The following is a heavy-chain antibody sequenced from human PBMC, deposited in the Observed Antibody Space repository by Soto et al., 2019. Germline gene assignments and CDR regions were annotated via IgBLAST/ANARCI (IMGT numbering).Heavy chain of an antibody. CDR3: ARDRAGYCSNGICLDAIDI. D-gene: IGHD2-8*01. J-gene: IGHJ3*02. V-gene: IGHV3-23*01. CDR1: GFTFNDYA. Sequence: GGSLRLSCAASGFTFNDYALTWVRQVPGKGLEWVSSLSSRGFSTHYAESVKGRFTISRDNIKNTVYLQMNSLRAEDTAVYYCARDRAGYCSNGICLDAIDIWGQGTLVTVSS. CDR2: LSSRGFST.